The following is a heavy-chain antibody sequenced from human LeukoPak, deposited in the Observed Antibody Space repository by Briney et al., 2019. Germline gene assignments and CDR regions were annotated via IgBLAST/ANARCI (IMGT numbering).Heavy chain of an antibody. CDR2: INSNRGGT. V-gene: IGHV1-2*02. CDR1: GYTFTDYY. D-gene: IGHD3-3*01. J-gene: IGHJ3*02. Sequence: ASVRVSCKASGYTFTDYYIHWVRQAPGQGLEWMGWINSNRGGTNYAQKFQGRVTMTRDTSISTAYMELRSVRSDDTAVYYCARDHGDDAFDIWGPGTMVTVSS. CDR3: ARDHGDDAFDI.